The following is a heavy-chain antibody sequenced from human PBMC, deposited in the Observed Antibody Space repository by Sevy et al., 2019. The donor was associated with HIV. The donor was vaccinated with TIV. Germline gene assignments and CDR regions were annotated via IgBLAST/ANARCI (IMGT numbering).Heavy chain of an antibody. CDR1: GFTFSSYA. D-gene: IGHD3-3*01. V-gene: IGHV3-30-3*01. J-gene: IGHJ6*02. CDR2: ISYDGSNK. CDR3: ARGDIIFGYNYGMDV. Sequence: GGSLRLSCAASGFTFSSYAMHWVRQAPGKGLEWVAVISYDGSNKYYADSVKGRFTISRDNSKNTLYLQMNSLRAEDTAVYYFARGDIIFGYNYGMDVWFQGTTVTVSS.